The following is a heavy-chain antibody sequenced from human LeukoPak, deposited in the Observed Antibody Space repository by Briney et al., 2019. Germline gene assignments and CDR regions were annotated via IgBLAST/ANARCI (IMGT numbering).Heavy chain of an antibody. CDR1: GSSISSGGYC. Sequence: PSETLSLTCTVSGSSISSGGYCWSWIRQPPGKGLEWIGYIYYSGSTNYNPSLNSRATLSVDTSKNQFSLKLSSVTAADTAVYYCARVEQYGSWVGVWGQGTMVTVSS. V-gene: IGHV4-61*08. CDR2: IYYSGST. J-gene: IGHJ3*01. CDR3: ARVEQYGSWVGV. D-gene: IGHD2-2*03.